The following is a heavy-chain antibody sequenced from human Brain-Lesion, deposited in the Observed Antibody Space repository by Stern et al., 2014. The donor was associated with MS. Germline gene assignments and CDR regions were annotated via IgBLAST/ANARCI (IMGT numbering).Heavy chain of an antibody. Sequence: VQLVESGGGLVQPRGSLTLSCAASGFTFSNSWMHWVRQAPGKGLVWVSRVNNDGRRTSYADSVKGRFTMSRYNAKNTLYLQMNSLRVEDTAIYYCARGERWFDSWGQGTLVTVSS. CDR2: VNNDGRRT. V-gene: IGHV3-74*01. CDR1: GFTFSNSW. J-gene: IGHJ5*01. CDR3: ARGERWFDS.